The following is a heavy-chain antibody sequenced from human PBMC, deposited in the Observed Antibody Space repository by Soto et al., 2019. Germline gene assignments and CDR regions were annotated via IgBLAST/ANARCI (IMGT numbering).Heavy chain of an antibody. D-gene: IGHD3-22*01. J-gene: IGHJ3*02. Sequence: QVQLVESGGGVVQPGRSLRLSCAASGFTFSSYGMHGVRQAPCKGLEWVAVISYDGSNNYYAASVKGRFTISRDNSKHTLYMQMNSLRAEDTAVYYCARALEYYDSSGPNAFEIWCQGTMVTVSS. CDR1: GFTFSSYG. CDR2: ISYDGSNN. CDR3: ARALEYYDSSGPNAFEI. V-gene: IGHV3-30*03.